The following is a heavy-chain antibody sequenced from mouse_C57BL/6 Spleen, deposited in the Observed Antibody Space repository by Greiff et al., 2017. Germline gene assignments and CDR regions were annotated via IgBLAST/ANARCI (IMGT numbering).Heavy chain of an antibody. CDR2: IWSGGST. D-gene: IGHD4-1*01. V-gene: IGHV2-2*01. CDR3: ARNEGTGAWYFDV. J-gene: IGHJ1*03. CDR1: GFSLTSYG. Sequence: VQLQESGPGLVQPSQSLSITCTVSGFSLTSYGVHWVRQSPGKGLEWLGVIWSGGSTDYNAAFISRLSISKDNSKSQVFSKMNSLQADDTAVYYCARNEGTGAWYFDVWGTGTTVTVSS.